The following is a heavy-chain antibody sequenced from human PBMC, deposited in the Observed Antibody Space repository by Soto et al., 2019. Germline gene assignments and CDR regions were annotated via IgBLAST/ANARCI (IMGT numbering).Heavy chain of an antibody. Sequence: SGPTLVKPTQTLTLTCTFSGFSLSRSGVGVGWIRQPPGKALEWLALIYWDEDKRYSPSLKSRLTITKDTSKNQVVLTMTNLDPVDTATYYCAHSFYINHFDYWGQGTLVTVSS. D-gene: IGHD4-4*01. J-gene: IGHJ4*02. V-gene: IGHV2-5*02. CDR1: GFSLSRSGVG. CDR3: AHSFYINHFDY. CDR2: IYWDEDK.